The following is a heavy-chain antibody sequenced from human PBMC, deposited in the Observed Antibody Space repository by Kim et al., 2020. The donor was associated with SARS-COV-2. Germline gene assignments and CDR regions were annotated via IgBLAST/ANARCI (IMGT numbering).Heavy chain of an antibody. J-gene: IGHJ4*02. D-gene: IGHD5-12*01. Sequence: TNYNPPLKGRVTMAIDTSKNQFSLNLTSVTPADTAVYYCARGGVATIWSYWGQGTLVTVSS. CDR3: ARGGVATIWSY. V-gene: IGHV4-59*09. CDR2: T.